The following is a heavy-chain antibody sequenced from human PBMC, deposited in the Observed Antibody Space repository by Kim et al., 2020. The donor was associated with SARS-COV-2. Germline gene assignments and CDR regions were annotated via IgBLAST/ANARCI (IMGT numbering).Heavy chain of an antibody. J-gene: IGHJ6*02. CDR3: ARALHDCSSTSCQTPQV. D-gene: IGHD2-2*01. Sequence: ASVKVSCKASGYTFTSYYMHWVRQAPGQGLEWMGIINPSGGSTSYAQKFQGRVTMTRDTSTSTVYMELSSLRSEDTAVYYCARALHDCSSTSCQTPQVWGQGTTVTVSS. CDR2: INPSGGST. CDR1: GYTFTSYY. V-gene: IGHV1-46*01.